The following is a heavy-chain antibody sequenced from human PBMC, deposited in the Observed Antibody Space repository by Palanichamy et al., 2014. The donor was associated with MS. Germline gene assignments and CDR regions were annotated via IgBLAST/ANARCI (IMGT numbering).Heavy chain of an antibody. V-gene: IGHV1-46*01. Sequence: QVQLVQSGAEVKMPGASVKISCKTSGYTFSEFYLHWVRQAPGQGLEWLGIINPFGYSTTYAQNFRDRVLMTKDASTTTVYLELKGLTSDDTAVYFCARDGDNDSGDLSYFDSWGQGTQVTVTA. CDR1: GYTFSEFY. CDR3: ARDGDNDSGDLSYFDS. CDR2: INPFGYST. D-gene: IGHD4-17*01. J-gene: IGHJ5*01.